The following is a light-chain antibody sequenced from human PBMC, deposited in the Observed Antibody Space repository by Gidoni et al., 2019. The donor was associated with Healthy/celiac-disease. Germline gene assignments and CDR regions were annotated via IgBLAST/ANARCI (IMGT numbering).Light chain of an antibody. Sequence: QSVLTQPPSVSGAPGQRVTISCTGSSSNIGAGYDVHWYQQLPGTAPKLLLYGNSNRPSGVPDRFSGSKSGTSASLAITGLQAEDEADYYCQSYDSSRSGWVFGTGTKVTVL. V-gene: IGLV1-40*01. J-gene: IGLJ1*01. CDR2: GNS. CDR1: SSNIGAGYD. CDR3: QSYDSSRSGWV.